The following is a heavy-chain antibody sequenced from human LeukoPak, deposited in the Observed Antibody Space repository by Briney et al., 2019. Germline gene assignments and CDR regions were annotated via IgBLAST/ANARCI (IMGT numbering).Heavy chain of an antibody. J-gene: IGHJ4*02. D-gene: IGHD3-10*01. CDR2: IIPMFNRT. CDR1: GSTFSSYG. V-gene: IGHV1-69*01. Sequence: GSSAKVSCKASGSTFSSYGISWVRLAPGQRLEWMGGIIPMFNRTTYAQNFQGRLTITADESTTTVYMELSSLTSEDTAVYYCAREMGSLEYWGQGTLVKVSS. CDR3: AREMGSLEY.